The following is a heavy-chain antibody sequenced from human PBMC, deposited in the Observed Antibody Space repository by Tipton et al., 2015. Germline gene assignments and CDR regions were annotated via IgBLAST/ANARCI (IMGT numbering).Heavy chain of an antibody. CDR1: GFTFSSFT. V-gene: IGHV3-21*01. CDR2: ISSSSSFI. D-gene: IGHD3-22*01. J-gene: IGHJ4*02. CDR3: ARGGEYQYDSSGDYYEDDD. Sequence: SLRLSCAASGFTFSSFTMNWVRQAPGKGLEWVSSISSSSSFIFYADSVKGRFTISRDNAKNSLYLQMNSLRAEDTAVYYCARGGEYQYDSSGDYYEDDDWDQGTLVSVSS.